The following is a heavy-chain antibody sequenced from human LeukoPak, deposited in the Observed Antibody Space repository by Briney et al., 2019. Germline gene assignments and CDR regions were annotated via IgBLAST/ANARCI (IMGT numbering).Heavy chain of an antibody. CDR1: GFTFSDYY. D-gene: IGHD3-22*01. CDR3: ARDASYYYDSSGYYGY. V-gene: IGHV3-11*01. CDR2: ISSSGSTI. J-gene: IGHJ4*02. Sequence: PGGSLRLPCAASGFTFSDYYMSWIRQAPGKGLEWVSYISSSGSTIYYADSVKGRFTISRDNAKNSLYLQMNSLRAEDTAVYYCARDASYYYDSSGYYGYWGQGTLVTVSS.